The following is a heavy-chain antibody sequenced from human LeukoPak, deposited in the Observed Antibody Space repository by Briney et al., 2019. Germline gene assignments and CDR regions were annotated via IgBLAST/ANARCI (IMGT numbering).Heavy chain of an antibody. J-gene: IGHJ4*02. V-gene: IGHV1-69*01. D-gene: IGHD3-10*01. CDR3: ARADVDGSGSYLNSWYFDY. CDR1: GGTFSSYA. CDR2: IIPIFGTA. Sequence: GSSVKVSCKASGGTFSSYAISWVRQAPGQGLEWMGGIIPIFGTANYAQKFQGRVTITADESTSTAYMELSSLRSEDTAVYYCARADVDGSGSYLNSWYFDYWGQGTLVTVSS.